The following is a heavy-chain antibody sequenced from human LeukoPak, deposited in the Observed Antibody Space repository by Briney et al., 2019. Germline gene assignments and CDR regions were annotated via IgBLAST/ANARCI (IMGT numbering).Heavy chain of an antibody. CDR1: GGTFSSYA. CDR2: IIPIFGTA. D-gene: IGHD3-22*01. Sequence: GSSVKVSCKASGGTFSSYAISWVRQAPGQGLEWMGRIIPIFGTANYAQKFQGRVTITTDESTSTAYMELSSLRSEDTAVYYCAIGDYYDSSGTNAFDIWGQGTMSPSLQ. J-gene: IGHJ3*02. CDR3: AIGDYYDSSGTNAFDI. V-gene: IGHV1-69*05.